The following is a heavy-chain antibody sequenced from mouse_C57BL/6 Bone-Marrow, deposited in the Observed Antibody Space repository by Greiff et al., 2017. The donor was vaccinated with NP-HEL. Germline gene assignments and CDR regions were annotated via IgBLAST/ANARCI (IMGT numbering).Heavy chain of an antibody. V-gene: IGHV1-19*01. D-gene: IGHD5-1*01. CDR3: ARYLSDYAMDY. CDR1: GYTFTDYY. CDR2: INPYNGGT. Sequence: EVQLQQSGPVLVKPGASVKMSCKASGYTFTDYYMNWVKQSHGKSLEWIGVINPYNGGTSYNQKFKGKATLTVDKSSSTAYMELNSLTSEDSAVYYCARYLSDYAMDYWGQGTSVTVSS. J-gene: IGHJ4*01.